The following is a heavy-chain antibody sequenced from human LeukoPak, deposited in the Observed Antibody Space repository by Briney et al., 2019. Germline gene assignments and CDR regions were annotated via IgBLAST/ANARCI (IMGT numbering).Heavy chain of an antibody. D-gene: IGHD3-22*01. Sequence: GASVKVSCKASGGTFSSYALSWVRQAPGQGLEWMGGILPIFGTAKHAQNFQGRITITAVDSTSTVYMELSSLRSEDTAIYYCARDRTPSSGYYWALDSWGQGTLVTVSS. V-gene: IGHV1-69*01. CDR1: GGTFSSYA. J-gene: IGHJ4*02. CDR3: ARDRTPSSGYYWALDS. CDR2: ILPIFGTA.